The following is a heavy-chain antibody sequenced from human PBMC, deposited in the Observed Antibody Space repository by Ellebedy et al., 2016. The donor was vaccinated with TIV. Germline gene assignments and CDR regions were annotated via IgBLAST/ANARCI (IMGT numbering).Heavy chain of an antibody. CDR1: GGTFSSYA. J-gene: IGHJ4*02. D-gene: IGHD5-12*01. Sequence: SVKVSCXASGGTFSSYAISRVRQAPGQGLEWMGGIIPIFGTANYAQKFQGRVTITADESTSTAYMELSSLRSEDTAVYYCASLGATITDFDYWGQGTLVTVSS. CDR2: IIPIFGTA. CDR3: ASLGATITDFDY. V-gene: IGHV1-69*13.